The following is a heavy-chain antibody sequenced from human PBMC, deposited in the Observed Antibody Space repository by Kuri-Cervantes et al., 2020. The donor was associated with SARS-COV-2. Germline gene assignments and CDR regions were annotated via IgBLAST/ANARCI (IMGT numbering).Heavy chain of an antibody. J-gene: IGHJ5*02. Sequence: SETLSLTCTVSGGSISSYYWGWIRQPPGKGLEWIGSIYYSGSTYYNPSLKSRVTISVDTSKNQFSLKLSSVTAADTAVYYCARDKSTIFGVVTLNWFDPWGQGTLVTVSS. CDR2: IYYSGST. V-gene: IGHV4-39*07. CDR3: ARDKSTIFGVVTLNWFDP. D-gene: IGHD3-3*01. CDR1: GGSISSYY.